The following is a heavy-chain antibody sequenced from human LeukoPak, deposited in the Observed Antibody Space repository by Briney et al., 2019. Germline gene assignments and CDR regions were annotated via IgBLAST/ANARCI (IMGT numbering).Heavy chain of an antibody. CDR3: AKDLGALTSWVPFDH. D-gene: IGHD2-2*01. J-gene: IGHJ4*02. CDR2: IRYDGSNK. V-gene: IGHV3-30*02. CDR1: GFTFSSYG. Sequence: GGSLRLSCAASGFTFSSYGMHWVRQAPGKGLEWVAFIRYDGSNKYYADSVKGRFTISRDNSKNTLYLQMNSLRAEDTAVYYCAKDLGALTSWVPFDHWGQGTLVTVSS.